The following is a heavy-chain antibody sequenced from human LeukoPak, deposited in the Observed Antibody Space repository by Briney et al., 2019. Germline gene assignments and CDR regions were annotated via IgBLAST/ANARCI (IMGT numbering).Heavy chain of an antibody. J-gene: IGHJ5*02. CDR3: ARERLAVSGSNWFDP. Sequence: PGRSLRLSCAASGFIFSSYALHWVRQAPGKGLEWVGVISYDGNNIYYADPVRGRFTISRDNSKNTLYLQIHSLRAEDTAVYWCARERLAVSGSNWFDPWGQGTLVTVSS. V-gene: IGHV3-30*04. CDR2: ISYDGNNI. D-gene: IGHD6-19*01. CDR1: GFIFSSYA.